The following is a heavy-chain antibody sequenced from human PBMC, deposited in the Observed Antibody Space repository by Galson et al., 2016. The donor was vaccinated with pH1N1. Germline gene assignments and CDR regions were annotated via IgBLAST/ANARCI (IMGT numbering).Heavy chain of an antibody. CDR2: IDYSGST. CDR3: ARRLFEYVEALPTDAFDI. J-gene: IGHJ3*02. Sequence: TLSLTCTVSGASVTRGDSYWTWIRQHPGKGLGWIGHIDYSGSTYYNASLKGRIAISVDTSKNHFSLKLSSVTAADTAVYYCARRLFEYVEALPTDAFDIWGPGTMVTVSS. V-gene: IGHV4-31*03. D-gene: IGHD3-10*02. CDR1: GASVTRGDSY.